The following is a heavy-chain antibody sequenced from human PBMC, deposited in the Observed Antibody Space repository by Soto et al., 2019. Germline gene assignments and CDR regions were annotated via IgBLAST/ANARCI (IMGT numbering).Heavy chain of an antibody. CDR2: INHSGST. V-gene: IGHV4-34*01. J-gene: IGHJ5*02. CDR1: GGSFSGYY. Sequence: SETLSLTCAVYGGSFSGYYWSWIRQPPGKGLEWIGEINHSGSTNYNPSLKSRVTISVDTSKNQFSLKLSSVTAADTAVYYCARGEQGHNWFDPWGQGTLVTVSS. CDR3: ARGEQGHNWFDP.